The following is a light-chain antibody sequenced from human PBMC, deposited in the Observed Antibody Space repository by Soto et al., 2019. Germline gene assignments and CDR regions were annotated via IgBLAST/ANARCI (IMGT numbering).Light chain of an antibody. CDR1: QSISSW. V-gene: IGKV1-5*01. CDR3: QQYNSYLWT. J-gene: IGKJ1*01. Sequence: DIQMTQSPSTLSASVGDRVTITCRASQSISSWLAWYQQKPGKAPKLLIYSASTLQSGVPSRFSGRGSGTDFTLSISSLQPEDFATYYCQQYNSYLWTFGQGTKVDIK. CDR2: SAS.